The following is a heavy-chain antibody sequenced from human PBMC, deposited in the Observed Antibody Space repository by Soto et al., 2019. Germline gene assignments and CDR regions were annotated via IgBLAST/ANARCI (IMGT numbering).Heavy chain of an antibody. D-gene: IGHD6-6*01. CDR2: ISYDGSSK. CDR1: AFTFSSYG. J-gene: IGHJ6*02. CDR3: ARDRSSSSSFYYGMDV. Sequence: QVQLVESGGGVVQPERSLRLSCAASAFTFSSYGMHWVRQAPGKGLEWVAHISYDGSSKYYADSVKGRFTISRDNSKNTLYLQMNSLRAEDRAVYCCARDRSSSSSFYYGMDVWGQGTTVTVSS. V-gene: IGHV3-30*03.